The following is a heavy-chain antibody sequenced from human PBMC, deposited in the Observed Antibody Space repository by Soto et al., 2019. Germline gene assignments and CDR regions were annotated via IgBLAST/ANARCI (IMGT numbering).Heavy chain of an antibody. CDR2: VSYEGSKQ. CDR3: ARGPSSLTRFDY. CDR1: GFSFSEYA. J-gene: IGHJ4*02. D-gene: IGHD2-2*01. Sequence: GGSLRLSCAGSGFSFSEYAMHWVRQAPGKGLDWVAVVSYEGSKQYYADSVRGRFTISRDNSKNELYLQMNSLRAEDTAVYYCARGPSSLTRFDYWGQGTLVTVSS. V-gene: IGHV3-30-3*01.